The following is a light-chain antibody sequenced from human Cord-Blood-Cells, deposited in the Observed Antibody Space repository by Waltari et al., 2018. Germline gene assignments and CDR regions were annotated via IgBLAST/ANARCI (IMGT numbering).Light chain of an antibody. CDR2: NVS. CDR3: SSYTSSSTLV. V-gene: IGLV2-14*01. Sequence: QSALTQPASVSGSPGQSITISCTGTSSDVGGYNYVAWYQQNPGKTPKLMIYNVSHRPSGVSHRFSGSKSGNTASLTISGLQAEDEADYYCSSYTSSSTLVFGTGTK. CDR1: SSDVGGYNY. J-gene: IGLJ1*01.